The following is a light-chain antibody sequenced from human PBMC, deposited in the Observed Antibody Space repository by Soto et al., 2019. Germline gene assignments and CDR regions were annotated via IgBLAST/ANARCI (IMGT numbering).Light chain of an antibody. CDR1: SSNIGAHYD. CDR2: EVT. CDR3: NSYTTLSNRV. V-gene: IGLV2-14*01. Sequence: QSVLTQPPSVSGAPGQRVTISCTGSSSNIGAHYDVSWYQQHPGKAPKLLIYEVTNRPSGVSNRFSGSKSGNTASLTISGLQAEDEANYYCNSYTTLSNRVFGTGTKVTVL. J-gene: IGLJ1*01.